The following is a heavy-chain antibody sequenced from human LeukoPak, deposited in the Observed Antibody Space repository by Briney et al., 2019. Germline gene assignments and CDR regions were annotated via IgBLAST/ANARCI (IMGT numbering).Heavy chain of an antibody. CDR3: ARHGGSSSFDFDY. D-gene: IGHD6-13*01. J-gene: IGHJ4*02. CDR2: IYYSGST. Sequence: SETLSLTCTVSGGSISSYYWSWIRQPPGKGLEWIGYIYYSGSTNYNPSLKSRVTISVDTSENQFSLKLSSVTAADTAVYYCARHGGSSSFDFDYWGQGTLVTVSS. CDR1: GGSISSYY. V-gene: IGHV4-59*08.